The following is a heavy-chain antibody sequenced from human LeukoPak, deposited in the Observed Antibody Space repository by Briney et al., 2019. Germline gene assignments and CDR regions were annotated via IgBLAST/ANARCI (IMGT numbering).Heavy chain of an antibody. Sequence: GGSLRLSCAASGFTFSSYAMSWVRQAPGKGLEWVSAISGSGGSTYYADSVKGRFTISRDNSKNTLYLQMNSLRAEDTAVYYCEKGSWEAGRGGREFDYWGQGTLVTVSS. J-gene: IGHJ4*02. D-gene: IGHD1-1*01. CDR2: ISGSGGST. V-gene: IGHV3-23*01. CDR1: GFTFSSYA. CDR3: EKGSWEAGRGGREFDY.